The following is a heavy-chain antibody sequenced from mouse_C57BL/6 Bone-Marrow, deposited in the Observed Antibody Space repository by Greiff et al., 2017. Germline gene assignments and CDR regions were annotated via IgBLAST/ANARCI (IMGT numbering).Heavy chain of an antibody. Sequence: VKLVESGAELARPGASVKMSCKASGYTFTSYTMHWVKQRPGQGLEWIGYINPSSGYTKYNQKFKDKATLTADKSSSTAYMQLSSLTSEDSAVCYCAGSGTVYWGQGTTLTVSS. CDR2: INPSSGYT. CDR1: GYTFTSYT. CDR3: AGSGTVY. V-gene: IGHV1-4*01. D-gene: IGHD3-1*01. J-gene: IGHJ2*01.